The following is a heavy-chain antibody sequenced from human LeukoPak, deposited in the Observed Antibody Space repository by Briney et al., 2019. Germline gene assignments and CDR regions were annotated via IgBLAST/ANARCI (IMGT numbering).Heavy chain of an antibody. CDR2: ISSSSSYI. CDR3: ARDALGKGVDY. Sequence: GGSLRLSCAASGFTFSSYSINWVRQAPGKGLEWVSSISSSSSYIYYADSVKGRFTISRDNAKNSLYLQMNSLRAEDTAVYYCARDALGKGVDYWGQGTLVTVSS. J-gene: IGHJ4*02. D-gene: IGHD3-16*01. CDR1: GFTFSSYS. V-gene: IGHV3-21*01.